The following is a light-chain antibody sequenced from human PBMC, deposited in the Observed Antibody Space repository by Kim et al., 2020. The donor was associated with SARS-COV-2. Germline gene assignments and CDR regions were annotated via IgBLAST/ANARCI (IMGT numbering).Light chain of an antibody. Sequence: SACVGDRVTITWRASQSISRWLAWYQQTPGRAPKVLIYGASSLECGVLSRFSGCVSGTVFSLTISSLQPDDFATYHCQQYNSYASTFGQETKLEI. V-gene: IGKV1-5*03. J-gene: IGKJ2*01. CDR3: QQYNSYAST. CDR2: GAS. CDR1: QSISRW.